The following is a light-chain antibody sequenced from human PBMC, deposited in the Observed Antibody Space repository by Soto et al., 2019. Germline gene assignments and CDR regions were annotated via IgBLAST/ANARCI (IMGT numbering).Light chain of an antibody. CDR1: QSINAW. Sequence: DIQMTQSPSTLSASVGERVTITGRASQSINAWVAWYKQKPGKATNLLIYQASTLQIGVLSMFSGSGSGTEFTLTINRLQPDDIATYFCQHYDSYSSIAFGQGTRLEI. CDR2: QAS. CDR3: QHYDSYSSIA. J-gene: IGKJ5*01. V-gene: IGKV1-5*03.